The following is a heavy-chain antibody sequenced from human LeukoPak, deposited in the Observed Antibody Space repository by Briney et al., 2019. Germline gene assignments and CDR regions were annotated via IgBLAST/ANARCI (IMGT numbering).Heavy chain of an antibody. D-gene: IGHD5-12*01. CDR1: GGSISSYY. Sequence: PSETLSLTCTVSGGSISSYYWSWIRQPPRKGLEWIGYIYYRGGTNYNPSLKSRVAISLDTSKHQFALSLSSVTAADTAVYYCAKVKGGYFYALDSWGQGTLVTVHS. CDR3: AKVKGGYFYALDS. CDR2: IYYRGGT. J-gene: IGHJ4*02. V-gene: IGHV4-59*03.